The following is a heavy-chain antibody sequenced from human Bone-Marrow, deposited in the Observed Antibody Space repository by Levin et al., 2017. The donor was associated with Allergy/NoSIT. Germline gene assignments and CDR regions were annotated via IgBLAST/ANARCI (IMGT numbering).Heavy chain of an antibody. Sequence: LSLTCVASGFTFSSYEMNWVRQAPGKGLEWVSYISSSGTNIYYTDSVKGRFTISRDNAKNSLYLQMNSLRVEDTAVYYCARDLDARRGIFYYYYGMDVWGQGTTVAVSS. CDR1: GFTFSSYE. V-gene: IGHV3-48*03. CDR2: ISSSGTNI. J-gene: IGHJ6*02. D-gene: IGHD3-3*02. CDR3: ARDLDARRGIFYYYYGMDV.